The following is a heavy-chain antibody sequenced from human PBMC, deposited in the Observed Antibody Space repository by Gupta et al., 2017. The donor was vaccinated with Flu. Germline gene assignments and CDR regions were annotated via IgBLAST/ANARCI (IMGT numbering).Heavy chain of an antibody. CDR1: GFTFSSYG. D-gene: IGHD1-20*01. V-gene: IGHV3-30*18. CDR2: RSKDGSDE. CDR3: AKGPNIWNDRYWFDP. Sequence: QVQLVESWGGVVQPGWSLRLSCAASGFTFSSYGMHWVSQPPGKGLEWVALRSKDGSDEYYADSVKGRVTISRDNSKNTLYLQMNNLRAEDMAVYYCAKGPNIWNDRYWFDPGGQGTLVTVSS. J-gene: IGHJ5*02.